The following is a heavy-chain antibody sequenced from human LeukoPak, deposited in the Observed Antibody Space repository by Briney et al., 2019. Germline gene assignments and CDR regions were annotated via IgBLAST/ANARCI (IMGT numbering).Heavy chain of an antibody. CDR1: GFTFSAFN. J-gene: IGHJ4*02. D-gene: IGHD3-22*01. Sequence: GGYPRPSCAASGFTFSAFNMNWVRQAPGKGLEWISFITSGSTTIHYADSVKGRFTISRDNAKNSLYLQMNSLRDEDTAAYYCARVPSGYYKDYWGQGTLVTVSS. CDR3: ARVPSGYYKDY. CDR2: ITSGSTTI. V-gene: IGHV3-48*02.